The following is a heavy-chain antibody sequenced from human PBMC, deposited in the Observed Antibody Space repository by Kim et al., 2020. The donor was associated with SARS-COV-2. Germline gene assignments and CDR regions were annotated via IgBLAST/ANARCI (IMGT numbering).Heavy chain of an antibody. J-gene: IGHJ4*01. CDR1: GFTFSSYD. D-gene: IGHD2-21*02. CDR3: ARGVVVTAIRRDYCFDY. V-gene: IGHV3-13*04. Sequence: GGSLRLSCAASGFTFSSYDMHWVRQAPGKGLEWVSAIGTAGDTYYPGAVKGRFTISRENAKNSLYLQMNSMRAGDTAVYYCARGVVVTAIRRDYCFDYWG. CDR2: IGTAGDT.